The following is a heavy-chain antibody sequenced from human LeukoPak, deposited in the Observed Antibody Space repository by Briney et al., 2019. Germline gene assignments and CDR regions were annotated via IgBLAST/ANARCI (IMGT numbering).Heavy chain of an antibody. CDR1: GFTFSSYG. V-gene: IGHV3-30*03. J-gene: IGHJ4*02. Sequence: PGGSLRLSCAASGFTFSSYGMHWVRQAPGKGLEWVAVISYDGSNKYYADSVKGRFTISRDNSKNTLYLQMNSLRAEDTAVYYCARGDHDYGDYWGQGTLVTVSS. CDR2: ISYDGSNK. CDR3: ARGDHDYGDY.